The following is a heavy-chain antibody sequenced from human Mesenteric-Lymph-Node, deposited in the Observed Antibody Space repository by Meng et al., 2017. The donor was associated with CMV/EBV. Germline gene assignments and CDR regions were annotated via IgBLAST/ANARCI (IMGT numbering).Heavy chain of an antibody. J-gene: IGHJ6*02. CDR1: GYTFTGYY. CDR2: INPNSGGT. V-gene: IGHV1-2*02. CDR3: ARGDSSGYFSYYYGMDV. Sequence: APVKVSCKASGYTFTGYYMHWVRQAPGQGLEWMGWINPNSGGTNYAQKFQGRVTMTRDTSISTAYMELSRLRSDDTAVYYCARGDSSGYFSYYYGMDVWGQGTTVTVSS. D-gene: IGHD3-22*01.